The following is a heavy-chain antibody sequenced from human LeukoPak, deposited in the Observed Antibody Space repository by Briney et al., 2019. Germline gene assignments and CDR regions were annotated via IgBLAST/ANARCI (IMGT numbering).Heavy chain of an antibody. CDR1: GGTFSSYA. Sequence: ASVKVSCKASGGTFSSYAISWVRQAPGQGLEWMGGIIPIFGTANYAQKFQGRVTITADESTTTAYMELSSLRFEDTAMYYCARDSRDSSGFNWFDPWGQGTLVTVSS. V-gene: IGHV1-69*01. CDR3: ARDSRDSSGFNWFDP. D-gene: IGHD3-22*01. J-gene: IGHJ5*02. CDR2: IIPIFGTA.